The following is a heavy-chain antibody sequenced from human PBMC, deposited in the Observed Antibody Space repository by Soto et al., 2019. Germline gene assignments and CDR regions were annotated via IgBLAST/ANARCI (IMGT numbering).Heavy chain of an antibody. Sequence: SETLSLTCTVSSGSISSGSYYWGWIRQPPRKGLEWIGSIYYSGSTYYNPSLKTRVTISVHTSKNQFSLKLSSVTAADTAVYYCARTMGLLWFGELLAYFDYWGQGTLVTVSS. D-gene: IGHD3-10*01. CDR1: SGSISSGSYY. CDR2: IYYSGST. V-gene: IGHV4-39*01. J-gene: IGHJ4*02. CDR3: ARTMGLLWFGELLAYFDY.